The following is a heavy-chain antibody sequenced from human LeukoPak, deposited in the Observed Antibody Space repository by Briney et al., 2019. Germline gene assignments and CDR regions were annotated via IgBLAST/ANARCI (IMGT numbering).Heavy chain of an antibody. Sequence: SETLSLTCTVSGGSISSGDYYWSWIRQPPGKGLEWIGYIYYSGSTNYNPSLKSRVTISVDTSENQFSLKLSSVTAADTAVYYCAREEFKYYDILTGRFGHYYYGMDVWGQGTTVTVSS. J-gene: IGHJ6*02. V-gene: IGHV4-61*08. CDR2: IYYSGST. CDR3: AREEFKYYDILTGRFGHYYYGMDV. D-gene: IGHD3-9*01. CDR1: GGSISSGDYY.